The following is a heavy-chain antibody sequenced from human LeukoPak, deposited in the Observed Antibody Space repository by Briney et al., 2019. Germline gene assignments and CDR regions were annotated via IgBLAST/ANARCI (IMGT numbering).Heavy chain of an antibody. Sequence: GGSLRLSCAASGFTFSDNYMTWIRQAPGKGLEWVSYITDTGSTTYYADPVKGRFTISRDNAKNSLYLQMNSLRGEDTAVYYCARARKGYYFDYWGQGNLVTVSS. V-gene: IGHV3-11*04. CDR1: GFTFSDNY. D-gene: IGHD1-14*01. J-gene: IGHJ4*02. CDR3: ARARKGYYFDY. CDR2: ITDTGSTT.